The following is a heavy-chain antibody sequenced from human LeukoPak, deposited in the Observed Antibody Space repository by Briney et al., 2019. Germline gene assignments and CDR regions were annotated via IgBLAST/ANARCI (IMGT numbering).Heavy chain of an antibody. CDR3: AREAVPAAIRAFDI. CDR2: INPNSGGT. D-gene: IGHD2-2*01. J-gene: IGHJ3*02. CDR1: GYTFTSYD. Sequence: ASVKVSCKASGYTFTSYDINWARQAPGQGLEWLGWINPNSGGTNYAQKFQGRVTMTRDTSISTAYMELSRLRSDDTAVYYCAREAVPAAIRAFDIWGQGTMVTVSS. V-gene: IGHV1-2*02.